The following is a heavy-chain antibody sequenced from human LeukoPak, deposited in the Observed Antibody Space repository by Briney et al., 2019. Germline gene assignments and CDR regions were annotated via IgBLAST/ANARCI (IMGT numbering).Heavy chain of an antibody. CDR2: INGSGCST. CDR1: GFTFSSFN. D-gene: IGHD3-22*01. CDR3: AKDSGSSGYKPRYHWFDP. Sequence: GGSLTLSCAASGFTFSSFNMNWVRQAPGKGLEWVADINGSGCSTYYPDSGKCRFTMSRDNSKNTLYLPLNSLRAEDTAVYYCAKDSGSSGYKPRYHWFDPWGQGTLVTVSS. J-gene: IGHJ5*02. V-gene: IGHV3-23*01.